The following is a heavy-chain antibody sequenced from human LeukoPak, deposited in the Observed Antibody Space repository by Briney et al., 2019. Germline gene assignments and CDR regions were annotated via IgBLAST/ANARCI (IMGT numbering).Heavy chain of an antibody. Sequence: PGESLRLSCAASGFTFTNYVMNWLRQAPGKGLEWVSSITGTADKTYDADSVKGRFTISRDNSKNTLSLQMSSLRVEDTAIYYCARRGGSRGWGAFDIWGQGTIVTVSS. D-gene: IGHD6-19*01. V-gene: IGHV3-23*01. CDR1: GFTFTNYV. J-gene: IGHJ3*02. CDR3: ARRGGSRGWGAFDI. CDR2: ITGTADKT.